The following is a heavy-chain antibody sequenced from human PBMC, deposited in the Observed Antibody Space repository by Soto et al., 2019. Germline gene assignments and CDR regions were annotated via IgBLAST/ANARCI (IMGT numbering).Heavy chain of an antibody. CDR1: GFTFSSDW. Sequence: PGGSLRLSCAASGFTFSSDWMHWVRQAPGKGLVRVSRINTDGSDTSYADSVKGRFTISRDNAKNTLYLQMNSLRAEDTAVYYCARDKRDLRFLEWSYYFDYWGQGTLVTVSS. V-gene: IGHV3-74*01. CDR2: INTDGSDT. CDR3: ARDKRDLRFLEWSYYFDY. D-gene: IGHD3-3*01. J-gene: IGHJ4*02.